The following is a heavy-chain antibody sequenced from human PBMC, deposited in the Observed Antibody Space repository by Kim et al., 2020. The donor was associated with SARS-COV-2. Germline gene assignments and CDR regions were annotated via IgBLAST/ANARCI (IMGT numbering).Heavy chain of an antibody. CDR3: AREGKDGYNHGAFDI. CDR2: INPSGGST. CDR1: GYTFTSYY. Sequence: ASVKVSCKASGYTFTSYYMHWVRQAPGQGLEWMGIINPSGGSTSYAQKFHGRVTMTRDTSTSTVYMELSSLRSEDTAVYYCAREGKDGYNHGAFDIGGQGTMVTVSS. J-gene: IGHJ3*02. D-gene: IGHD5-12*01. V-gene: IGHV1-46*01.